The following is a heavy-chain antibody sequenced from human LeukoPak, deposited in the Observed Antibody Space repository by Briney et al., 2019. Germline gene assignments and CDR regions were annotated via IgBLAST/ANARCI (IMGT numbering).Heavy chain of an antibody. CDR2: IYPSGST. D-gene: IGHD1-7*01. Sequence: PSETLSLTCTISGGSISSDYWSWIRQPAGKGLEWIGRIYPSGSTNYNPSLKSRVTMSVDTSKNQFSLKITSVTAADTAVYYCARESGLTGTTLFDFWGQGTLVTVSS. J-gene: IGHJ4*02. CDR1: GGSISSDY. V-gene: IGHV4-4*07. CDR3: ARESGLTGTTLFDF.